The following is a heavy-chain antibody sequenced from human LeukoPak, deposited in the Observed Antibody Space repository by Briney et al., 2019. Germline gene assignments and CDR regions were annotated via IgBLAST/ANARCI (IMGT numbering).Heavy chain of an antibody. Sequence: SETLSLTCSVSGGSFSTYYWSWVRQPPGRGLEWIGNIDYNGGTSYNPSLKSRVTISVDTSKNQFSLRLTSVTAADTGVYYCARQVSISSNWFDPWGQGTLVTVSS. CDR2: IDYNGGT. J-gene: IGHJ5*02. CDR1: GGSFSTYY. CDR3: ARQVSISSNWFDP. D-gene: IGHD1-14*01. V-gene: IGHV4-59*08.